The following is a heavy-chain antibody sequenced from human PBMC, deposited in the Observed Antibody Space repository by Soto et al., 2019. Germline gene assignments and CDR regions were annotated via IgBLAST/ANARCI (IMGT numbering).Heavy chain of an antibody. Sequence: PGGSLRLSCAASGFTFSSYSMNWVRQAPGKGLEWVSGIHGNGDKTYYADSVKGRFTISRDNSKNTLYLQMNSLRAEDTAVYYCVKDLGQQQLVNDYWGQGTLVTVSS. J-gene: IGHJ4*02. D-gene: IGHD6-13*01. V-gene: IGHV3-23*01. CDR1: GFTFSSYS. CDR2: IHGNGDKT. CDR3: VKDLGQQQLVNDY.